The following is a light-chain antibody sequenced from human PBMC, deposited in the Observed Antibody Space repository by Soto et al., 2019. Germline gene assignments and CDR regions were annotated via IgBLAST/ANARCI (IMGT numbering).Light chain of an antibody. Sequence: ESSTRCSLASQSVSDYLAWYQQRPGQAPRLLIFGASTRATGFPARFSGSASGTEFTLTTSSLQSEDFAVYYCEQYQDWPHTFRQGTKVDIK. CDR3: EQYQDWPHT. V-gene: IGKV3-15*01. CDR2: GAS. J-gene: IGKJ1*01. CDR1: QSVSDY.